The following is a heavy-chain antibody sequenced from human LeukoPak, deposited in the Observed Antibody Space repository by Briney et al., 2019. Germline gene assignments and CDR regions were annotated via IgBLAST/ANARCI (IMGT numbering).Heavy chain of an antibody. CDR2: IYTTGNT. J-gene: IGHJ4*02. CDR1: GGSISGYY. CDR3: ARESPGGLLAAAGNFDY. D-gene: IGHD6-13*01. V-gene: IGHV4-4*07. Sequence: PSETLSLTCTVSGGSISGYYLSWIRQAPGKGLECIGPIYTTGNTNYNPSLKSPVTMSVGTSKNQFSLKLRSVTAADTAVYYCARESPGGLLAAAGNFDYWGQGTLVTVSS.